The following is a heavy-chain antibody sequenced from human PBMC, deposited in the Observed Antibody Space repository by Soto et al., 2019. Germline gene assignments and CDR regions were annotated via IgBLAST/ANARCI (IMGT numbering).Heavy chain of an antibody. CDR2: VSASGRSR. J-gene: IGHJ4*02. D-gene: IGHD3-16*01. CDR1: GIEFSNYA. V-gene: IGHV3-23*01. CDR3: AEDGDWLGVYYGV. Sequence: EVQLLESGGGLVQPGGSLRLSCVGSGIEFSNYAMSWVRQAPGKGLEWVSIVSASGRSRYHADSVKGRFTISRDNSKNPLYLHMTNLRAEGTAVYYRAEDGDWLGVYYGVWGQGTPVTVSS.